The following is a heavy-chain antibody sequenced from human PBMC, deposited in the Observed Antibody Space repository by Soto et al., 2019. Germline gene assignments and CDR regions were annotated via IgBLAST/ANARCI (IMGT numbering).Heavy chain of an antibody. D-gene: IGHD5-12*01. CDR3: AIVATILHYYYYGMDV. CDR2: IIPIFGTA. J-gene: IGHJ6*02. CDR1: GGTFSSYA. V-gene: IGHV1-69*01. Sequence: QVQLVQSGAEVKKPGSSVKVSCKASGGTFSSYAISWVRQAPGQGLEWMGGIIPIFGTANYAQKFQGRVTITADESKSTAYMELSSLRSEDTAVYYWAIVATILHYYYYGMDVWGQGTTVTVSS.